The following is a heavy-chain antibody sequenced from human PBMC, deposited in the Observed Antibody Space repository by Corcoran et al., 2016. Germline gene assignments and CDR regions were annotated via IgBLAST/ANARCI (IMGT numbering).Heavy chain of an antibody. CDR2: IYYSGST. J-gene: IGHJ6*02. CDR3: ARFAARLEWLGTHYYYYGMDV. CDR1: GGSISSYY. D-gene: IGHD3-3*01. V-gene: IGHV4-59*01. Sequence: QVQLQESGPGLVKPSETLSLTCTVSGGSISSYYWSWIRQPPGKGLEWIGYIYYSGSTNYNPSLKSRVTISVDTSKNQFSLKLSSVTAADTAVYYWARFAARLEWLGTHYYYYGMDVWGQGTTVTVSS.